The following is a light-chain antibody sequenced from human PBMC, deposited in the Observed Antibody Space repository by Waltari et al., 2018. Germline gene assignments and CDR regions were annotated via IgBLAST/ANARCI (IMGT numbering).Light chain of an antibody. J-gene: IGLJ1*01. Sequence: SALTQPRSVSGSPGQSITISCTGSSSDVGVYNFVSWYQQHPGKAPEVIIYDVTKRPSGVPDRFAGSKSGNTASLTISGLQPEDEADYYCCSFAGYTSLYVFGTGTTVTVL. CDR2: DVT. V-gene: IGLV2-11*01. CDR1: SSDVGVYNF. CDR3: CSFAGYTSLYV.